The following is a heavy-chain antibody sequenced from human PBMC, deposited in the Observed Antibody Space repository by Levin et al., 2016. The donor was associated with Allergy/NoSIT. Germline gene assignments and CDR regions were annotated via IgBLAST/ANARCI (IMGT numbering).Heavy chain of an antibody. V-gene: IGHV3-66*02. J-gene: IGHJ6*02. CDR2: IYSGGST. CDR3: ARVIGSYYDFWSGYYTPGDLYYGMDV. Sequence: VRQAPGKGLEWVSVIYSGGSTYYADSVKGRFTISRDNSKNTLYLQMNSLRAEDTAVYYCARVIGSYYDFWSGYYTPGDLYYGMDVWGQGTTVTVSS. D-gene: IGHD3-3*01.